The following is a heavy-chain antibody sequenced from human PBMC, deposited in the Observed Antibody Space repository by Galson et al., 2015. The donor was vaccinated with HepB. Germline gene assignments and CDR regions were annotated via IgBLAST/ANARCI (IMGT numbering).Heavy chain of an antibody. CDR2: ITYDGRIK. D-gene: IGHD6-19*01. J-gene: IGHJ4*02. CDR3: ARGPDTVAGTDYYFDY. CDR1: GFTFGSYA. Sequence: SLRLSCAASGFTFGSYAMHWVRQAPGKGLEWVAIITYDGRIKYYADSVRGRFTISRDNSKSTLYVQMNRLIPEDTAVYYCARGPDTVAGTDYYFDYWGQGTLVTVSS. V-gene: IGHV3-30-3*01.